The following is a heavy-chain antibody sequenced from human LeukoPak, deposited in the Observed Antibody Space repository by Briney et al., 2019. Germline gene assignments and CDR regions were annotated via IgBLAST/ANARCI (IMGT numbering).Heavy chain of an antibody. CDR1: GFTFSSYA. D-gene: IGHD3-22*01. J-gene: IGHJ4*02. CDR2: ISGSGGST. V-gene: IGHV3-23*01. Sequence: GGSLRLSCAASGFTFSSYAMSWVRQAPGKGLEWVSAISGSGGSTYYADSVKGRFTISRDNSKNMLYLQMNSLRAEDTAVYYCATPDSSGYPSRYYFDYWGQGTLVTVSS. CDR3: ATPDSSGYPSRYYFDY.